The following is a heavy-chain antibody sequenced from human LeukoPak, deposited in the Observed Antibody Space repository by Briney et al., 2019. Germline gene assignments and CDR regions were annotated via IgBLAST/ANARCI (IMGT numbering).Heavy chain of an antibody. CDR3: ARVGGELSYYYYYMDV. J-gene: IGHJ6*03. V-gene: IGHV1-69*05. D-gene: IGHD3-16*02. Sequence: GASVKVSCKASGGTFSSYAISWVRQAPGQGLEWMGGIIPIFGTANYAQKFQGRVTITTDESTSTAYMELSSLRSEDTAVYYCARVGGELSYYYYYMDVWGKGTTITVSS. CDR2: IIPIFGTA. CDR1: GGTFSSYA.